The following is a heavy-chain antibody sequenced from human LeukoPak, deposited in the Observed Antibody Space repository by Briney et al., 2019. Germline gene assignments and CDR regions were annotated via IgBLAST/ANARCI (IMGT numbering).Heavy chain of an antibody. Sequence: GASVKVSCKASGYTFTGYYMHWVRQAPGQGLEWMGWINPNSGGTNYAQKFQGRVTMTTDTSTSTAYMELRSLRSDDTAVYYCARDAPVGATLAPTENYFDYWGQGTLVTVSS. V-gene: IGHV1-2*02. CDR1: GYTFTGYY. CDR2: INPNSGGT. J-gene: IGHJ4*02. CDR3: ARDAPVGATLAPTENYFDY. D-gene: IGHD1-26*01.